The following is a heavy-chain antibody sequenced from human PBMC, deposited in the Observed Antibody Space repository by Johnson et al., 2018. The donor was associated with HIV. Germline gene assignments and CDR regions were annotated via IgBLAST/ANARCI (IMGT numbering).Heavy chain of an antibody. J-gene: IGHJ3*02. V-gene: IGHV3-30*04. Sequence: VQLVESGGGVVQPGRSLILSCAASGFTFSSYAMHLVRQAPGKGLEWVAVISYDGSNKYYADSVKGRFTISRDNSKNTRYLQMNSLRTEDTALYYCARCTLTGYYSHDTFDIWGQGTMVTVSS. D-gene: IGHD3-9*01. CDR2: ISYDGSNK. CDR3: ARCTLTGYYSHDTFDI. CDR1: GFTFSSYA.